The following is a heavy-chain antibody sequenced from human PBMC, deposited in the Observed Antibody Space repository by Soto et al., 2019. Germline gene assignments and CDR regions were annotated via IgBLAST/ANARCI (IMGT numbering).Heavy chain of an antibody. CDR1: GFTFSSYW. D-gene: IGHD2-8*01. CDR3: ARVPTGKYGVWNY. CDR2: IDPGGSIT. Sequence: PGGSLRLSCAASGFTFSSYWMHWVRQAPGKGLVWVSRIDPGGSITAYADSVKGRFTISRDNAKNTLYLQMNSLRGDDTAAYYCARVPTGKYGVWNYWGQGTLVTVSS. J-gene: IGHJ4*02. V-gene: IGHV3-74*01.